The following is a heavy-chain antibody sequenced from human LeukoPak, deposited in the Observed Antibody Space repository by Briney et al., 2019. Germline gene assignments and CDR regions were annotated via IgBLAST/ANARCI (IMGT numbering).Heavy chain of an antibody. D-gene: IGHD4/OR15-4a*01. J-gene: IGHJ4*01. V-gene: IGHV3-23*01. CDR1: GFNFITRA. Sequence: PGASLRLSCAASGFNFITRAMTWVRQTPGKGLEWVASISGSAITTHYAESVEGRFTISRDNSKNTLFLQMNNLRADDTAVYYCAKGVMTMVITYFDHWGHGTLVAVSS. CDR3: AKGVMTMVITYFDH. CDR2: ISGSAITT.